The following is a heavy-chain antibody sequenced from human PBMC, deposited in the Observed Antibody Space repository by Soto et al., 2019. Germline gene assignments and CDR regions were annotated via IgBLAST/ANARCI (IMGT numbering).Heavy chain of an antibody. J-gene: IGHJ4*02. CDR3: AREQGSSSSFDY. V-gene: IGHV4-61*01. CDR1: GGSVSSGSYY. CDR2: IYYSGST. D-gene: IGHD6-6*01. Sequence: SETLSLTCTVSGGSVSSGSYYWSWIRQPPGKGLEWIGYIYYSGSTNYNPSLKSRVTISVDTSKNQFSLKLSSVTAADTAVYYCAREQGSSSSFDYWGQGTLVTVSS.